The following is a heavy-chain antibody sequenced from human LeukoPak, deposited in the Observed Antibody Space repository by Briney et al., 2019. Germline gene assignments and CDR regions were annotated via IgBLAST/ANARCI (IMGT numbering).Heavy chain of an antibody. J-gene: IGHJ6*02. Sequence: GGSLRLSCAASGFIFSSYAMSWVRQAPGKGLEWVSAISGSGGSTYYADSVKGRFTISRDNSKNTLYLQMNSLRAEDTAVYYCAKPPYSNSMYYYGMDVWGQGTTVTVSS. CDR1: GFIFSSYA. CDR2: ISGSGGST. V-gene: IGHV3-23*01. D-gene: IGHD4-4*01. CDR3: AKPPYSNSMYYYGMDV.